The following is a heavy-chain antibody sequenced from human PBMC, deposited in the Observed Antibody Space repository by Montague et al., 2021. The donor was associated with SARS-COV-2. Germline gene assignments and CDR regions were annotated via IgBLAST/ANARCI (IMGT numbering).Heavy chain of an antibody. CDR1: GGSISSSSYY. CDR2: IYYSGST. Sequence: SETLSLTCTVSGGSISSSSYYGGWIRQPPGKGLEWIGSIYYSGSTYYNPSLKSRVTISVDTSKNQFSLKLSSVTAADTAVYYCAIEVGAMVYYYGMDVWGQGTTVTVSS. D-gene: IGHD1-26*01. CDR3: AIEVGAMVYYYGMDV. V-gene: IGHV4-39*01. J-gene: IGHJ6*02.